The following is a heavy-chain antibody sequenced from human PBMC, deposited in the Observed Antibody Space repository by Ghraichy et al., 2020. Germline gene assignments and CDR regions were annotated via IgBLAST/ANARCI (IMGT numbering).Heavy chain of an antibody. CDR1: GFTFSTYA. CDR2: ISNNGGGT. CDR3: AKSLRLAGLDY. D-gene: IGHD6-19*01. J-gene: IGHJ4*02. Sequence: GGSLRLSCAASGFTFSTYAMSWVRQAPGKGLEWVSAISNNGGGTYYADSVKGRFTISRDNSKSTLFLQMNSLRAEDTAVYYCAKSLRLAGLDYWGQGALVTVSS. V-gene: IGHV3-23*01.